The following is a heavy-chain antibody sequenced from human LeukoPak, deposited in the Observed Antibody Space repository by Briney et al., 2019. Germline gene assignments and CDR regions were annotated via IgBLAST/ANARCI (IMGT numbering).Heavy chain of an antibody. J-gene: IGHJ4*02. D-gene: IGHD1-14*01. CDR1: GFTFTSSA. CDR3: AALTSRVGQYYFDY. Sequence: SVKVSCKASGFTFTSSAMQWVRQAPGQRLEWIGWIVVGSCNTNYAQKFQERVTITRDMSTSTAYMELSSLRSGDTAVYYCAALTSRVGQYYFDYWGQGTLVTVSS. CDR2: IVVGSCNT. V-gene: IGHV1-58*02.